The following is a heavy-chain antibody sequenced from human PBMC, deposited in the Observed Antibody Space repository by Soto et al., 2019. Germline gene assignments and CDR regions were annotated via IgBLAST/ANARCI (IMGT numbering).Heavy chain of an antibody. V-gene: IGHV1-24*01. CDR2: FDPEDGAT. Sequence: QVQLVQSGAEVKKPGASVKVSCKVSGYTLTELSMHWVRQAPGKGLEWMGGFDPEDGATIYAQKFQGRVTMTEETSIDTAYMELSSLRSEDTAVYYCETVGGLERWIQLHVGIYWYFDLWGRGTLVTVSS. D-gene: IGHD5-18*01. CDR1: GYTLTELS. CDR3: ETVGGLERWIQLHVGIYWYFDL. J-gene: IGHJ2*01.